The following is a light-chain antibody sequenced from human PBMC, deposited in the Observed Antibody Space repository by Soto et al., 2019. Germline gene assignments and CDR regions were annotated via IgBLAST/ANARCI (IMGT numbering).Light chain of an antibody. Sequence: EIVLTQSPATLSLSPGERATLSCRASQSVSSYLAWYQQKPGQAPRLLIYDASNRSTGIPARFSGSGSGTDFTLTISSLEPEDFGVYYCQQRSNWPPTFGPGTKGDIK. CDR3: QQRSNWPPT. CDR1: QSVSSY. J-gene: IGKJ3*01. V-gene: IGKV3-11*01. CDR2: DAS.